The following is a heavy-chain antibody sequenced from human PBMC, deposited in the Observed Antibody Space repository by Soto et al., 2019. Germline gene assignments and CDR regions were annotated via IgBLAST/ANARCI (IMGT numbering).Heavy chain of an antibody. J-gene: IGHJ4*02. CDR1: GFPFSSYG. D-gene: IGHD6-13*01. V-gene: IGHV3-33*01. CDR3: ASFAAADPFDY. CDR2: IWYDGSNK. Sequence: QVQLVESGGGVVKPGRSLRLSCAASGFPFSSYGMHCVRQAPGKGLEWVAVIWYDGSNKYYADSVKGRFTISRDNSKNNVYLRMNSLRAEDTAVYYCASFAAADPFDYWGQGPLVTVSS.